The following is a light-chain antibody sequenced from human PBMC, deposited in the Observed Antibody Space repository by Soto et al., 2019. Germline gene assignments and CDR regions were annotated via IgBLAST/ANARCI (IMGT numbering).Light chain of an antibody. CDR2: GAS. CDR1: QSVSTTY. Sequence: EIVLTQSPGTLSLSPGERATLSCRASQSVSTTYLAWYQQKPGQAPRLLIYGASSRATGIPDRFSGSGSGTDFTLTISRLEPEDFAVYYWQQHGNSPWTLGQGTKVDIK. J-gene: IGKJ1*01. V-gene: IGKV3-20*01. CDR3: QQHGNSPWT.